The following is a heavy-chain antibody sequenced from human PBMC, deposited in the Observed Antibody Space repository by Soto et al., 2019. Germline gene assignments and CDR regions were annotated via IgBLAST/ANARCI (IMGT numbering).Heavy chain of an antibody. CDR1: GGSISSSSYY. J-gene: IGHJ6*02. CDR3: ACIFSGGYSYSFYYYGMDV. V-gene: IGHV4-39*01. D-gene: IGHD5-18*01. CDR2: IFYSGST. Sequence: SDTLSLTCTVSGGSISSSSYYWGWIRQPPGKGLEWIGSIFYSGSTYYNPSLKSRVTISVDTSKNQFSLKLSSVTAADTAVYYCACIFSGGYSYSFYYYGMDVWGQGTTVT.